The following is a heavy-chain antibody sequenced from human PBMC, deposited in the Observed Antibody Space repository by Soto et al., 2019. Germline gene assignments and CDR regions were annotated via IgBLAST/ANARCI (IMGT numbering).Heavy chain of an antibody. Sequence: GASVKVSCKASGYTFTSYAMHWVRQAPGQRLEWMGWINAGNGNTKYSQKFQGRVTITRDTSASTAYMELSSLRSEDTAVYYCARGPYGSGGRYYGMDVWGQGTTVTVSS. CDR3: ARGPYGSGGRYYGMDV. CDR2: INAGNGNT. D-gene: IGHD3-10*01. V-gene: IGHV1-3*01. J-gene: IGHJ6*02. CDR1: GYTFTSYA.